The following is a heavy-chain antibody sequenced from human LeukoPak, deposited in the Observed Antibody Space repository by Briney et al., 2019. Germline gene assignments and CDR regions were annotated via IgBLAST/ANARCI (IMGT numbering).Heavy chain of an antibody. CDR1: GFTFSSYA. J-gene: IGHJ4*02. CDR2: ISGSGGST. V-gene: IGHV3-23*01. Sequence: GGSLRLSCAASGFTFSSYAMSWVRQAPGKGLEWVSAISGSGGSTYYADSVKGRSTIYRDNSKDTLYLQMNSLRAEDTAVYYCAKMDWHHYDISPLDYWGQGTLVTVSS. CDR3: AKMDWHHYDISPLDY. D-gene: IGHD3-9*01.